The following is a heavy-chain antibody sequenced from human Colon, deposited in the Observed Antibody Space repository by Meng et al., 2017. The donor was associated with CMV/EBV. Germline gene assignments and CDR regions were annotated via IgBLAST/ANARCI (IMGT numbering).Heavy chain of an antibody. CDR3: VRDRGYPDSFDI. Sequence: EAQLVASGGGLVPPGGSLRRSCAASGFNFGPFYMHWGRQAPGKGLVWLSHINSDESKRHYADSVKGRFTISRDNAKNTLYLQMNSLRAEDTAVYYCVRDRGYPDSFDIWGQGTMVTVSS. CDR1: GFNFGPFY. J-gene: IGHJ3*02. CDR2: INSDESKR. D-gene: IGHD5-12*01. V-gene: IGHV3-74*01.